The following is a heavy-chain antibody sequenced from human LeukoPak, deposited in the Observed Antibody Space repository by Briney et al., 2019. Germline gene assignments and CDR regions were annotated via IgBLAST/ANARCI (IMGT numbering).Heavy chain of an antibody. CDR3: ATSLPPY. Sequence: PGRSLRLSCAASGFTFSSYGMHWVRQAPGKGLVWVAVISYDGSNKYYADSVKGRFTISRDNSKNTLYLQMNSLRAEDTAVYYCATSLPPYWGQGTLVTVSS. V-gene: IGHV3-30*03. CDR1: GFTFSSYG. CDR2: ISYDGSNK. J-gene: IGHJ4*02.